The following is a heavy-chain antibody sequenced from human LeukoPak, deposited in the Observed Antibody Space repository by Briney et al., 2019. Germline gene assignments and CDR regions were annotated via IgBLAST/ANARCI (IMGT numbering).Heavy chain of an antibody. J-gene: IGHJ4*02. CDR1: GFTFSSYA. CDR3: AKNYYYDNSGYYDY. D-gene: IGHD3-22*01. Sequence: GGSLRLSCAASGFTFSSYAMSWVRQAPGKGLEWVSTITGSGGSTYYADSVQGRFTISRDNSKNTMYVQMNSLRAEDTAVYYCAKNYYYDNSGYYDYWGQGTRVTVSS. CDR2: ITGSGGST. V-gene: IGHV3-23*01.